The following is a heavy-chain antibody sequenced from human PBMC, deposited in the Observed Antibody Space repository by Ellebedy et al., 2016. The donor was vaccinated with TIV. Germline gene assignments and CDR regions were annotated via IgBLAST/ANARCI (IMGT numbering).Heavy chain of an antibody. CDR3: ARDRITGVGMWYFDL. Sequence: GESLKISCAASGFTFSSYAMNWVRHAPGQGLEWVSGITGSGCSTNYADSVKGRFTISRDNSKNTLYLQMNSLRVEDTAIYYCARDRITGVGMWYFDLWGRGTLVTVSS. CDR1: GFTFSSYA. CDR2: ITGSGCST. J-gene: IGHJ2*01. D-gene: IGHD1-14*01. V-gene: IGHV3-23*01.